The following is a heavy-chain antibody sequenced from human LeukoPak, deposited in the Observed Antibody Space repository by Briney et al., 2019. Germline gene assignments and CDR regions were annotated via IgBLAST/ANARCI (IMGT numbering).Heavy chain of an antibody. V-gene: IGHV4-34*01. CDR1: GGSFSGYY. CDR2: INHSGST. J-gene: IGHJ6*02. Sequence: SETLSLTCAVYGGSFSGYYWSWIRQPPGKGLEWIGEINHSGSTNYNPSLKSRVTISVDTSKNQFSLKLSSVTAADTAVYYCAGEGVYDFWSASISRSVYGMDVWGQGTTVTVSS. CDR3: AGEGVYDFWSASISRSVYGMDV. D-gene: IGHD3-3*01.